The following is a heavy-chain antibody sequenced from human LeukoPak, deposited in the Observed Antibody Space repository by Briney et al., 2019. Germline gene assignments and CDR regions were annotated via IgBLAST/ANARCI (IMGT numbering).Heavy chain of an antibody. CDR2: IKYSGST. CDR1: GGSFSGFY. CDR3: AGRRIKIFGEVIRSRRHWFDP. D-gene: IGHD3-3*01. V-gene: IGHV4-34*01. J-gene: IGHJ5*02. Sequence: PSGTLSLTCAVYGGSFSGFYWNWIRQPPGKGLEWIGEIKYSGSTNYNPSLNSRVTISLDTSKNQFSLKLNSVTAADTAVYYCAGRRIKIFGEVIRSRRHWFDPWGQGTLVTVSS.